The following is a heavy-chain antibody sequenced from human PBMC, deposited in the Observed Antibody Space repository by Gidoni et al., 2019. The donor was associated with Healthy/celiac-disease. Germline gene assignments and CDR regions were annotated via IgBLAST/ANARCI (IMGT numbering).Heavy chain of an antibody. Sequence: EVQLVESGGGLVQPGGSLRLSCAASGFTFSSYWMSWVRQAPGKGLEWVANIKQDGSEKYYVDSVKGRFTISRDNAKNSLYLQMNSLRAEDTAVYYCAGSDSSGWLGAFDIWGQGTMVTVSS. V-gene: IGHV3-7*01. CDR2: IKQDGSEK. CDR3: AGSDSSGWLGAFDI. D-gene: IGHD6-19*01. CDR1: GFTFSSYW. J-gene: IGHJ3*02.